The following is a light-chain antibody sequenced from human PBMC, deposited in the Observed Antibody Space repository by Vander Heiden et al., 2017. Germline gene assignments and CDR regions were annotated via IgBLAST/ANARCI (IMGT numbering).Light chain of an antibody. CDR1: QSITSY. Sequence: DIQMTQSPSSLSASVGDRVTITCRASQSITSYLNWYQQKPGKAPKLLMYAASNLQSGVPSRFRGSGSGTDFTLTISSLQPEDFATYHCQQTARIPLTFGGGTKVEIK. CDR3: QQTARIPLT. CDR2: AAS. J-gene: IGKJ4*01. V-gene: IGKV1-39*01.